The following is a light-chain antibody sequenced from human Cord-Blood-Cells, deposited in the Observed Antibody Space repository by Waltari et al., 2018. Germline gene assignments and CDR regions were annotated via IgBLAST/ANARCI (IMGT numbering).Light chain of an antibody. CDR3: QQYNNWPLYT. V-gene: IGKV3-15*01. CDR1: QSVSSN. CDR2: GAS. J-gene: IGKJ2*01. Sequence: EIVMTQSPATLSVSPGERATLSCRASQSVSSNLARYQQKPGQAPRLLSYGASTRATGIPARFSGSGSGTEFTHTISSLQSEDFAVYYCQQYNNWPLYTFGQGTKLEIK.